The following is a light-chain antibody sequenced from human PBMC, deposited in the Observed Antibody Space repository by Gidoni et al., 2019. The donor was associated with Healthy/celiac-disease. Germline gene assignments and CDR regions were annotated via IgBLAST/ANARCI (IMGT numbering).Light chain of an antibody. CDR1: QSISSY. V-gene: IGKV1-39*01. Sequence: DIQRTHTPSSLSASVGDRVTITCRASQSISSYLDWYQQKPGKAPKLLIYAASSLQSGVPSRFSGSGSGTDFTLTISSLQPEDFATYYCQQSYSTPPTFGQGTKVEIK. CDR2: AAS. J-gene: IGKJ1*01. CDR3: QQSYSTPPT.